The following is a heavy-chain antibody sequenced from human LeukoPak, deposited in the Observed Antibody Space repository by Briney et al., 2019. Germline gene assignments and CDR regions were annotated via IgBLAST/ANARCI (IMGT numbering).Heavy chain of an antibody. CDR1: GGSISSYY. J-gene: IGHJ4*02. Sequence: SETLSLTCTVSGGSISSYYWSWIRQPAGKGLEWIGRIYTSGSTNYNPSLKSRVTISVDKSKNQFSLKLSSVTAADTAVYYRARVQRDYGDYYFDYWGQGTLVTVSS. D-gene: IGHD4-17*01. V-gene: IGHV4-4*07. CDR2: IYTSGST. CDR3: ARVQRDYGDYYFDY.